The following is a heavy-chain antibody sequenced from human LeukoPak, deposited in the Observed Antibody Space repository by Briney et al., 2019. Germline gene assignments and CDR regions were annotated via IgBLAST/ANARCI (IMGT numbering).Heavy chain of an antibody. D-gene: IGHD3-22*01. CDR1: GFTFNTYA. J-gene: IGHJ4*02. CDR2: ISYDGSNK. CDR3: ARGGSYFDISGYYFY. Sequence: GGSLRLSCVASGFTFNTYAIHWVRQAPGKGLEWVAVISYDGSNKYYEDSVKGRFTISRDNSKNTLYLQMNSLRTEDTAVYYCARGGSYFDISGYYFYWGQGTLVTVSS. V-gene: IGHV3-30*14.